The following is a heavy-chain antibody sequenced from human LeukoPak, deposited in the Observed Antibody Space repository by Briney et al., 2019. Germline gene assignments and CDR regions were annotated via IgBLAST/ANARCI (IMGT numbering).Heavy chain of an antibody. Sequence: SETLSLTCTVSGYSISSGYYWGWIRQPPGKGLEWIGSIYHSGSTYYNPSLKSRVTISVDTSKNQFSLKLGSVTAADTAVYYCARDSGSYNWFDPWGQGTLVTVSS. CDR1: GYSISSGYY. J-gene: IGHJ5*02. V-gene: IGHV4-38-2*02. CDR2: IYHSGST. CDR3: ARDSGSYNWFDP. D-gene: IGHD1-26*01.